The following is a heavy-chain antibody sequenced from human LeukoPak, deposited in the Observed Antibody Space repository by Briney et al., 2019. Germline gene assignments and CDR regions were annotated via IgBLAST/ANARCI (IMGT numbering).Heavy chain of an antibody. V-gene: IGHV3-30*04. CDR2: ISYGATQK. J-gene: IGHJ4*01. CDR1: GFPFSDYT. Sequence: GGSLRLSCTASGFPFSDYTMHWLRQAPGKGLEWVAVISYGATQKYYVDSVQGRFTISRDNSRNTLYLQMNSLRPEDTAFYFCARAPSAAWHNFDYWGQGTLVTVSS. CDR3: ARAPSAAWHNFDY. D-gene: IGHD1-26*01.